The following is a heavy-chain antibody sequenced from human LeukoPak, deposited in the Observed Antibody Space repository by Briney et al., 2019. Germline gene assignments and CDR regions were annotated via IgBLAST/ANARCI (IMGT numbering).Heavy chain of an antibody. V-gene: IGHV4-59*01. CDR3: ARGPPYYDILTGYSLNYFDY. J-gene: IGHJ4*02. CDR2: ISYTGST. Sequence: SETLSLTCTVSGGSISSYFWSWIRQPPGKGLEWIGYISYTGSTNYNPSLKSRVTISVDTSKNQFSLKLSSVTAADTAVYYCARGPPYYDILTGYSLNYFDYWGQGTLVTVSS. CDR1: GGSISSYF. D-gene: IGHD3-9*01.